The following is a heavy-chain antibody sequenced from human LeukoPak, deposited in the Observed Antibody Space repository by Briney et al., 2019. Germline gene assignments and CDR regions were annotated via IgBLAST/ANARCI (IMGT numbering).Heavy chain of an antibody. CDR3: VRSRAQGVIKILFPSNWFDP. Sequence: ASVKVSCKASGYTFTSYDINWVRQATGQGLEWMGWMNPNSGNTGYAQKFQGRVTMTRNTSIGTAYMELSSLRSEDTAVYYCVRSRAQGVIKILFPSNWFDPWGQGTLVTVSS. CDR2: MNPNSGNT. CDR1: GYTFTSYD. J-gene: IGHJ5*02. D-gene: IGHD3-10*01. V-gene: IGHV1-8*01.